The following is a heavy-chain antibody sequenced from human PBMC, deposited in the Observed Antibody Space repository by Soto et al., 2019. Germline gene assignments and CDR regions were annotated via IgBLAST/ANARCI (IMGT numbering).Heavy chain of an antibody. Sequence: EVQLMESGGGLVQPGGSLRLSCAASGFIFSDYYMDWVRQVPGKGLEWVGRTRNKVNSFSAEYAASVKGRFSIYRDASKDSMYLQRNSLNSDDAAVYYCARYAGGSYDYWGQGALVTVSS. D-gene: IGHD3-16*01. CDR3: ARYAGGSYDY. J-gene: IGHJ4*02. CDR1: GFIFSDYY. V-gene: IGHV3-72*01. CDR2: TRNKVNSFSA.